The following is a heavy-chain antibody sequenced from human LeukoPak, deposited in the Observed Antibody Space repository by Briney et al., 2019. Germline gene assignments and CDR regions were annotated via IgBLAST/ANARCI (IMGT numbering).Heavy chain of an antibody. CDR2: ISGSGGST. J-gene: IGHJ4*02. CDR1: GFTFSSYA. V-gene: IGHV3-23*01. D-gene: IGHD2-15*01. CDR3: APDLRGAAWSLDY. Sequence: PGGSLRLSCAASGFTFSSYAMSWVRQAPGKGLDCVSGISGSGGSTYYTDSVKGRFTISRDNSKNTLYLQMNSLRVEDTAVYYCAPDLRGAAWSLDYWGQGTLVTVSS.